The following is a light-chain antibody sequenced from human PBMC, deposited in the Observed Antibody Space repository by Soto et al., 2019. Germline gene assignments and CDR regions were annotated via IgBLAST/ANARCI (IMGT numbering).Light chain of an antibody. CDR3: QQTYSTPPT. CDR1: QRISNY. V-gene: IGKV1-39*01. CDR2: AAS. Sequence: DIQMTQSPSSLSASVGDRVTITCRASQRISNYLNWYQQKPGKAPKLLIYAASNLQSGVPSRFGGSGSGTDFTLTISSLQPEDFATYYCQQTYSTPPTFGQGTKVDVK. J-gene: IGKJ1*01.